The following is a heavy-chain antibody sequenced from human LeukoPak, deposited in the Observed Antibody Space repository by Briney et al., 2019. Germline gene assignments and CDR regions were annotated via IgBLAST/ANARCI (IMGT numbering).Heavy chain of an antibody. CDR3: ARDVDTAMANPLDY. V-gene: IGHV3-30-3*01. Sequence: GRSLRLSCAASGFTFSSYAMHWVRQAPGKGLEWVAVISYDGGNKYYADSVKGRFTISRDNSKNTLYLQMNSLRAEDTAVYYCARDVDTAMANPLDYWGQGTLVTVSS. J-gene: IGHJ4*02. D-gene: IGHD5-18*01. CDR2: ISYDGGNK. CDR1: GFTFSSYA.